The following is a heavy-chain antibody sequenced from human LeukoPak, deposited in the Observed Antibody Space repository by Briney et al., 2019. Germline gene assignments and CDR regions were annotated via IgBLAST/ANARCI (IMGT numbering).Heavy chain of an antibody. J-gene: IGHJ4*02. Sequence: PSETLSLTCTVSGGSITSSTHYWGWIRQPPGKGLERIGTIYYTGSPTFYNPSLKSRLTISVDTSKSHFSLKLTSVTAADTAVYYCARDFLRDYGDPFDSWGQGTLVTVSS. D-gene: IGHD4-17*01. CDR3: ARDFLRDYGDPFDS. CDR1: GGSITSSTHY. V-gene: IGHV4-39*07. CDR2: IYYTGSPT.